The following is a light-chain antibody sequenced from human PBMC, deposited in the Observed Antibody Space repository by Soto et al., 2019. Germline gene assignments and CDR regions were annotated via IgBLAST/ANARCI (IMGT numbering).Light chain of an antibody. J-gene: IGKJ1*01. CDR3: QQLNNYPRT. CDR2: QAS. Sequence: DIQMTQSPSTLSASVGDRVTITCRASQSTSSYLAWYQQKPGKAPKLLIYQASSLQSGVPSGFSGSGSGTDFTLTISRLQPEDFATYYCQQLNNYPRTFGQGTKVDIK. CDR1: QSTSSY. V-gene: IGKV1-5*03.